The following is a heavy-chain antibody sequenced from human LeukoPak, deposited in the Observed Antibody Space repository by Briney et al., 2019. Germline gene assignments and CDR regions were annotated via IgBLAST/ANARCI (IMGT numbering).Heavy chain of an antibody. V-gene: IGHV1-2*02. CDR3: ASGIAAAGTRAFDI. CDR1: GYTFTGYY. CDR2: INPNSGGT. J-gene: IGHJ3*02. Sequence: ASVKVSCKASGYTFTGYYMHWVRQAPGQGLEWMGWINPNSGGTNYARKFQGRVTMTRDTSISTAYMELSRLRSDDTAVYYCASGIAAAGTRAFDIWGQGTMVTVSS. D-gene: IGHD6-13*01.